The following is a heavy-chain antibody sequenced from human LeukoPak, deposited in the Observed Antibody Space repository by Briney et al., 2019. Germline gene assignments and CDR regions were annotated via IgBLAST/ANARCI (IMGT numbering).Heavy chain of an antibody. V-gene: IGHV1-69*10. Sequence: SVKVSCKASGGTFSTHPISWVRQAPGQGLEWMGGIIPILGMASYAQRFQGRVTITAEDSTSTAYMDLSSLTSDDTAVYYCAREGFGDWEQLPFEHWGQGTLVSVSS. CDR1: GGTFSTHP. CDR3: AREGFGDWEQLPFEH. J-gene: IGHJ4*02. CDR2: IIPILGMA. D-gene: IGHD1/OR15-1a*01.